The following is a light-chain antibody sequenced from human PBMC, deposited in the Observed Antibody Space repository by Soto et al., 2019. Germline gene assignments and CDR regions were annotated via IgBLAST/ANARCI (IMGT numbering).Light chain of an antibody. V-gene: IGKV3-11*01. Sequence: EIVLTQSPATLSLSPGESATLSCRASQSVSSYLAWYQQKPGQAPRLLIYDASNRATGIQARFSGSGSGTDFTLTISSLEPEDFAVYYCQQRSNWPQLTFGGGTKVEIK. CDR2: DAS. J-gene: IGKJ4*01. CDR3: QQRSNWPQLT. CDR1: QSVSSY.